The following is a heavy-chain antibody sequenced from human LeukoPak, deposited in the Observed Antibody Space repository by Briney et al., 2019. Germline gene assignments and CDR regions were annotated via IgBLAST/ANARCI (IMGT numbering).Heavy chain of an antibody. J-gene: IGHJ4*02. CDR1: GGFISSYY. CDR3: ARGGTYYDSNFNY. D-gene: IGHD3-22*01. CDR2: INHSGST. Sequence: ASETLSLTCTVSGGFISSYYWSWIRQPPGKGLEWIGEINHSGSTNYNPSLKSRVTISVDTSKNQFSLKLSSVTAADTAVYYCARGGTYYDSNFNYWGQGTLVTVSS. V-gene: IGHV4-34*01.